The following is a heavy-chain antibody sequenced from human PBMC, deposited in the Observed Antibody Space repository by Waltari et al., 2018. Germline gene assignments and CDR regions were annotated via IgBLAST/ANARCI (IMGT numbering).Heavy chain of an antibody. J-gene: IGHJ5*02. V-gene: IGHV3-21*01. CDR3: ARDREGLWFDH. Sequence: EVQLVESGGGLVQPGGSLRLSCAASGFTFSSYRMNWVRQAPGKGLEWVSSISSSSYIYYADSVKGRFTISRDNAKNSLYLQMNSLRAEDTAVYYCARDREGLWFDHWGQGTLVTVSS. CDR1: GFTFSSYR. CDR2: ISSSSYI.